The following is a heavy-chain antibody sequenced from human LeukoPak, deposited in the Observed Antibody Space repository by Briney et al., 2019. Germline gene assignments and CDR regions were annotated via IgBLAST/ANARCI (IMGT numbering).Heavy chain of an antibody. CDR3: AKDLQGSPDY. J-gene: IGHJ4*02. V-gene: IGHV3-23*01. Sequence: SWVRQAPGKGLEWVSAISGSGGSTYYADSVKGRFTISRDNSKNTLYLQMNSLRAEDTAVYYCAKDLQGSPDYWGQGTLVTVSS. CDR2: ISGSGGST.